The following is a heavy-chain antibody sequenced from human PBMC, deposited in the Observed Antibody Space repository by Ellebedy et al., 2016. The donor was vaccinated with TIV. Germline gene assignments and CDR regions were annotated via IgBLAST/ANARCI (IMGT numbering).Heavy chain of an antibody. D-gene: IGHD6-19*01. J-gene: IGHJ4*02. CDR1: GGSLNYH. V-gene: IGHV4-34*01. Sequence: MPSETLSLTCTVSGGSLNYHWSRIRQPPGKGLEWIGEMNDGGGTNYNPSLESPVIISIDTSTKQLSLKLTSVTAADQAVYYCTRGYGSDWPTSNYWGPGSLVTVSS. CDR3: TRGYGSDWPTSNY. CDR2: MNDGGGT.